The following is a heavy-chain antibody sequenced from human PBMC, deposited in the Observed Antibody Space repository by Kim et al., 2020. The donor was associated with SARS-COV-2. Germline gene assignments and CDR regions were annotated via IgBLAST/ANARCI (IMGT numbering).Heavy chain of an antibody. CDR2: IYYSGST. V-gene: IGHV4-39*01. Sequence: SETLSLTCTVSGGSISSSSYYWGWIRQPPGKGLEWIGSIYYSGSTYYNPSLKSRVTISVDTSKNQFSLKLSSVTAADTAVYYCARSLSIAARPAYYYGMDVWGQGTTVTVSS. D-gene: IGHD6-6*01. CDR3: ARSLSIAARPAYYYGMDV. J-gene: IGHJ6*02. CDR1: GGSISSSSYY.